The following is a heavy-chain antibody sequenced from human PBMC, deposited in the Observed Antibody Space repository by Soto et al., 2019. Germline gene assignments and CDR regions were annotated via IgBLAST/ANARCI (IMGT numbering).Heavy chain of an antibody. CDR3: ARDWSRWDY. J-gene: IGHJ4*02. Sequence: GGSLRLSCAASGFTFSSYAMHWVRQAPGKGLEWVAVISYDGSDQYYADSVKGRFTISRDNSKNTLYLQMNSLRAEDTAVYYCARDWSRWDYWGQGTLVTVSS. V-gene: IGHV3-30-3*01. D-gene: IGHD2-15*01. CDR1: GFTFSSYA. CDR2: ISYDGSDQ.